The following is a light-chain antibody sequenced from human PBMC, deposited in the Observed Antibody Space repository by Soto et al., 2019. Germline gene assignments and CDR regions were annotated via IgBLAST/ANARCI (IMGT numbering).Light chain of an antibody. CDR2: DAS. V-gene: IGKV1-39*01. Sequence: DIQMTQSPSSLSASVGDRVTITCRASQSISSSLNWYQQKPGKAPKFLIYDASRLQSGVPSRFSGSGSGTDFTLTISSLQPEDFATYSCRQSYCTPRYTFRQRTKLEIK. J-gene: IGKJ2*01. CDR1: QSISSS. CDR3: RQSYCTPRYT.